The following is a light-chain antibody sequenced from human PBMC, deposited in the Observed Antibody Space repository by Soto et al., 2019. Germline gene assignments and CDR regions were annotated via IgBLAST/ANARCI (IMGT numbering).Light chain of an antibody. CDR3: QQYGRSPGT. Sequence: EIVMTQSPASLSVSPVERATLSCRASQSVTSNYLAWYQQKPGQAPRLLIFGASIRDTGIPDNFSGSGSGTDFTLAISRLEPEDFAVYYCQQYGRSPGTFGQGTKVDIK. CDR1: QSVTSNY. J-gene: IGKJ1*01. V-gene: IGKV3-20*01. CDR2: GAS.